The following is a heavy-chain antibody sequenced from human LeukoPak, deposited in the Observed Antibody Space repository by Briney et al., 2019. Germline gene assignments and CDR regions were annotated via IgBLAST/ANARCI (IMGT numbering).Heavy chain of an antibody. CDR3: ARGRYCSGGSCYPFDY. CDR1: GYSISTGYY. Sequence: KPSETLSLTCAVSGYSISTGYYWSWSRQPAGKGLEWIGRIYTSGSTNYNPSLKSRVTMSVDTSKNQFSPKLSSVTAADTAVYYCARGRYCSGGSCYPFDYWGQGTLVTVSS. J-gene: IGHJ4*02. CDR2: IYTSGST. D-gene: IGHD2-15*01. V-gene: IGHV4-4*07.